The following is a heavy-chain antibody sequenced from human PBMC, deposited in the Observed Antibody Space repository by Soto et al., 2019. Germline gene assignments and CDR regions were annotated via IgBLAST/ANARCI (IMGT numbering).Heavy chain of an antibody. J-gene: IGHJ5*02. CDR1: GYTFTSYG. D-gene: IGHD6-19*01. CDR3: ARDSMAVAGTATWFDT. V-gene: IGHV1-18*01. Sequence: ASVKVSCKASGYTFTSYGISWVRQAPGQGLEWMGWISAYNGNTNYAQKLQGRVTMTTDTSTSTAYMELRSLRPDETAVYYCARDSMAVAGTATWFDTWGQGTLVTVSS. CDR2: ISAYNGNT.